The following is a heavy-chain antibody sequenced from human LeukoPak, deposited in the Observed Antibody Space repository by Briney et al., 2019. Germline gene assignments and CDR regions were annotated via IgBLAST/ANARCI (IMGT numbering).Heavy chain of an antibody. D-gene: IGHD6-13*01. CDR1: GFTFDDYA. CDR2: IYSGGST. V-gene: IGHV3-66*01. Sequence: GRSLRLSCAASGFTFDDYAMHWVRQAPGKGLEWVSVIYSGGSTYYADSVKGRFTISRDNSKNTLYLQMNSLRAEGTAVYYCARDHIAAAGTSFDYWGQGTLVTVSS. J-gene: IGHJ4*02. CDR3: ARDHIAAAGTSFDY.